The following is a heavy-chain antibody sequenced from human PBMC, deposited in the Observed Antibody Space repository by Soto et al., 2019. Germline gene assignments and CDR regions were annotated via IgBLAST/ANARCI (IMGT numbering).Heavy chain of an antibody. D-gene: IGHD3-9*01. Sequence: SETLSLTCTVSGGSISSYYWSWIRQPPGKGLEWIGYIYYSGSTNYNPSLKSRVTISVDTSKNEFSLKLSTVTAADTAVYYCARDIRYYDILTGYRYYYYYGMDVWGQGTTVTVSS. J-gene: IGHJ6*02. V-gene: IGHV4-59*01. CDR1: GGSISSYY. CDR3: ARDIRYYDILTGYRYYYYYGMDV. CDR2: IYYSGST.